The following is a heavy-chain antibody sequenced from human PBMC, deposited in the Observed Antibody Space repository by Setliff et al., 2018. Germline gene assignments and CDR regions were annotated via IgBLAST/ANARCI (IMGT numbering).Heavy chain of an antibody. CDR2: IKQDGSDK. V-gene: IGHV3-7*01. CDR3: ARDQGSYGYRAFDS. CDR1: GFSLSIFW. J-gene: IGHJ4*02. Sequence: GGSLRLSCAASGFSLSIFWMSWVRQAPGKGLEWVASIKQDGSDKYYVDSVKGRFTISRDNAKSSLYLQMNSLRAEDTAVYYCARDQGSYGYRAFDSWGQGALVTVSS. D-gene: IGHD3-16*01.